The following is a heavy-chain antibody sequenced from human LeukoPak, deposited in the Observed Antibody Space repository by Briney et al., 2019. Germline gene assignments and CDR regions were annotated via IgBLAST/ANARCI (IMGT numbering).Heavy chain of an antibody. CDR3: AKSGRGGSYAGFDY. CDR1: GFTFSNAW. D-gene: IGHD5-18*01. CDR2: ISGSGGST. Sequence: GGSLRLSCAASGFTFSNAWINWVRQAPGKGLEWVSAISGSGGSTYYADSVKGRFTISRDNSKNTLYLQMNSLRAEDTAVYYCAKSGRGGSYAGFDYWGQGTLVTVSS. V-gene: IGHV3-23*01. J-gene: IGHJ4*02.